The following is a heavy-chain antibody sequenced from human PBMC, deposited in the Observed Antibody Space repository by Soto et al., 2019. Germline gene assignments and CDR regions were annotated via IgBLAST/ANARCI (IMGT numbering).Heavy chain of an antibody. CDR2: IDNAGTST. J-gene: IGHJ6*04. CDR1: GFTFSGCS. D-gene: IGHD3-10*01. Sequence: EVQLVESGGGLVQPGGSLRLSCAASGFTFSGCSMHWVRQAPGKGLVWVSGIDNAGTSTTYADSVKGRFTSSRGNAKKMMYLQMNSLRVEDTAVYYCARRWFGLDAWGKGTTVTVSS. CDR3: ARRWFGLDA. V-gene: IGHV3-74*02.